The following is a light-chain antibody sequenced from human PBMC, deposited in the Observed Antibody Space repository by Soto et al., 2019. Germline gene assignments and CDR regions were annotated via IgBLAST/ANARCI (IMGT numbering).Light chain of an antibody. CDR2: EVN. J-gene: IGLJ1*01. V-gene: IGLV2-8*01. CDR1: SSDVGATDY. Sequence: QSALTQPPSASGSLGQSVAISCTGTSSDVGATDYVSWYQHHSGKAPKLLLYEVNKRPSGVPDRFSGSKSGNTASLTVSVLQAYDEADYYCISHAGTSNVLGTGTKVTVL. CDR3: ISHAGTSNV.